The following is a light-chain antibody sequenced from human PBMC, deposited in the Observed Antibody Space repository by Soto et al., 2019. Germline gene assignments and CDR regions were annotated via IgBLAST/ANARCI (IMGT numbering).Light chain of an antibody. CDR2: EVT. CDR3: SSYTSSSRL. Sequence: QSALTQPASVSGSPGQSITISCTGASSDLTTSNYISWYQQHPGKAPKLMIYEVTSRPSGVSDRFSGSKSGNTASLTISGLQAEDEADYYCSSYTSSSRLFGGGTKVTVL. V-gene: IGLV2-14*01. CDR1: SSDLTTSNY. J-gene: IGLJ2*01.